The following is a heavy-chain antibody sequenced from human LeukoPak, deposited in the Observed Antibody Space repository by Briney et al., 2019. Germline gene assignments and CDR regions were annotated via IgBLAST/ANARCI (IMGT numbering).Heavy chain of an antibody. V-gene: IGHV4-34*01. Sequence: PSETLSLTCAVYGGSFSGYCWSWIRQPPGKGLEWIGEINHSGSTNYNPSLKSRVTISVDTSKNQFSLKLSSVTAADTAVYYCAFRLVHGAFDIWGQGTMVTVSS. J-gene: IGHJ3*02. D-gene: IGHD6-19*01. CDR2: INHSGST. CDR1: GGSFSGYC. CDR3: AFRLVHGAFDI.